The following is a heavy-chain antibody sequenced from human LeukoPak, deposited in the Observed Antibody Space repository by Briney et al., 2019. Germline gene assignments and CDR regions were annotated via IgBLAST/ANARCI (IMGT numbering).Heavy chain of an antibody. V-gene: IGHV4-39*01. CDR3: VRHFHGSGYVVDL. J-gene: IGHJ6*01. CDR1: SGSISSTSSY. D-gene: IGHD6-13*01. Sequence: SETVCNSCTASSGSISSTSSYWGWIRQPPGRGLEWIGGIIYGGNTYYNPSLKSRVTISVDTTKNPFSLKLTSVTTADTAVYFCVRHFHGSGYVVDLWG. CDR2: IIYGGNT.